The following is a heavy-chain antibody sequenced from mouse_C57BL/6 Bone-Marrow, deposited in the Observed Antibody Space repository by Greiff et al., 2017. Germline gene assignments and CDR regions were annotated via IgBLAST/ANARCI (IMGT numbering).Heavy chain of an antibody. Sequence: VQLQQSGAELVKPGASVKLSCTASGFNIKDYYMHWVKQWTEQGLEWIGRIDPEDGETKYAPKFQGKATITADTSSNTAYLQISSLTSEDTVVYNSARAEHYGNQGFTYWGQGTLVTVAA. J-gene: IGHJ3*01. CDR2: IDPEDGET. CDR1: GFNIKDYY. V-gene: IGHV14-2*01. D-gene: IGHD2-1*01. CDR3: ARAEHYGNQGFTY.